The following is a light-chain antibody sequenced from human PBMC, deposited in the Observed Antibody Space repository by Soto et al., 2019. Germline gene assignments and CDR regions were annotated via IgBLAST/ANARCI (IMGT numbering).Light chain of an antibody. J-gene: IGLJ1*01. Sequence: VLTQPPSVSAAPGQRVTISCSGSSSNIGNNFVSWYQQLPGTAPKLLIYDNYKRPLGIPDRFSGSKSGTSGTLDITDLQTGDEADYYCGAWDSSLSAGVFGTGTKVTVL. CDR3: GAWDSSLSAGV. CDR1: SSNIGNNF. V-gene: IGLV1-51*01. CDR2: DNY.